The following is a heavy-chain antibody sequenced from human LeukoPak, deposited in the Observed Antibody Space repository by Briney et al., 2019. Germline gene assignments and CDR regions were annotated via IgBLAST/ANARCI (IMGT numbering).Heavy chain of an antibody. CDR3: AREGITMVRGFYYGMDV. CDR1: GGTFSSYT. Sequence: SVKVSCKASGGTFSSYTISWVRQTPGQGLEWMGRIIPILGIANYAQKFQGRVTITADKSTSTAYMELSSLRSEDTAVYYCAREGITMVRGFYYGMDVWGQGTTVTVSS. V-gene: IGHV1-69*04. D-gene: IGHD3-10*01. CDR2: IIPILGIA. J-gene: IGHJ6*02.